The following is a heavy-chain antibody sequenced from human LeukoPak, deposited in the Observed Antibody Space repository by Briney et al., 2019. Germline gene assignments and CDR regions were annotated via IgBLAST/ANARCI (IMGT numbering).Heavy chain of an antibody. Sequence: GSLRLSCAASGFTFNTAWMSWVRQAPGKGLEWMGRIYTSGSTNYNPSLKSRVTISVDTSKNQFSLKLSSVTAADTAVYYCARGCYDILTGQEDMDVWGKGTTVTISS. CDR3: ARGCYDILTGQEDMDV. D-gene: IGHD3-9*01. CDR1: GFTFNTAW. V-gene: IGHV4-4*08. CDR2: IYTSGST. J-gene: IGHJ6*03.